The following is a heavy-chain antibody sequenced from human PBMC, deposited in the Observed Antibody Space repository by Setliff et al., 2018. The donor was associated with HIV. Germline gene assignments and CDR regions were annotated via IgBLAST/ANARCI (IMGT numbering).Heavy chain of an antibody. CDR1: GLTFSHAW. Sequence: KTGGSLRLSCAASGLTFSHAWITWVRQAPGTGLEWVGRCHSRSNGGGTDLAAPVQGRFIISRDDSINTVYLQMDSLKTEDTALYYCATYSLTAVAGSDYWGQGTQVTVSS. V-gene: IGHV3-15*01. J-gene: IGHJ4*02. CDR2: CHSRSNGGGT. CDR3: ATYSLTAVAGSDY. D-gene: IGHD6-19*01.